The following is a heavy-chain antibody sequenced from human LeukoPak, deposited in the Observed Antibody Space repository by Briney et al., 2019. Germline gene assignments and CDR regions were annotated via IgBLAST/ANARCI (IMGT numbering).Heavy chain of an antibody. D-gene: IGHD6-19*01. CDR3: ARAPVAGYYFDY. CDR2: IIPIFGTA. J-gene: IGHJ4*02. V-gene: IGHV1-69*05. CDR1: GGTFSSYA. Sequence: SVKVSCKASGGTFSSYAISWVPQAPGQGLEWMGGIIPIFGTANYAQKFQGRVTITTDESTSTAYMELSSLRSEDTAVYYCARAPVAGYYFDYWGQGTLVTVSS.